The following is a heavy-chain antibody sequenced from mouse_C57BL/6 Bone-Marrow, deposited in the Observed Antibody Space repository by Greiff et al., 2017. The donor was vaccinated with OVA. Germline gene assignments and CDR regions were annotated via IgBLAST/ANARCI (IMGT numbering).Heavy chain of an antibody. CDR1: GFNISDYY. CDR3: ARKLPYFDY. J-gene: IGHJ2*01. D-gene: IGHD1-1*01. Sequence: VQLQQSGAELVKPGASVKFSCTASGFNISDYYMHWVKQRTEKGLEWIGRIDPEDGETKYDAKFKGKATITADTSSNTAYLQLSSLTSEDTAVYYCARKLPYFDYWGQGTTLTVSS. CDR2: IDPEDGET. V-gene: IGHV14-2*01.